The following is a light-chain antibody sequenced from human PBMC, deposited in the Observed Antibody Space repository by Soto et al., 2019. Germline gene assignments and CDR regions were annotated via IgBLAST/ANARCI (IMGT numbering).Light chain of an antibody. CDR1: SSDVGSYNL. CDR3: CSYAGSSTLV. V-gene: IGLV2-23*01. J-gene: IGLJ3*02. CDR2: EGS. Sequence: QSALTQPASVSGSPGQSIPISCTGTSSDVGSYNLVSWYQQHPGKAPKLMIYEGSKRPSGGSNRFSGSKSGNTASLTISGLQAEDEDDDYCCSYAGSSTLVFGGGTKLTVL.